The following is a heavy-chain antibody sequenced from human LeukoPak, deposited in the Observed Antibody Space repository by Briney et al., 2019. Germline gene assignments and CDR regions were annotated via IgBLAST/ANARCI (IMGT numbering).Heavy chain of an antibody. CDR1: GYSISSGYY. CDR3: ARQSSGWYYFDY. CDR2: IDHSGST. D-gene: IGHD6-19*01. J-gene: IGHJ4*02. V-gene: IGHV4-38-2*02. Sequence: SETLSLTCTVSGYSISSGYYWGWIRQPPGKGLEWTGSIDHSGSTNYNPSLKSRVTISVDTSKNQFSLKLSSVTAADTAVYYCARQSSGWYYFDYWGQGTLVTVSS.